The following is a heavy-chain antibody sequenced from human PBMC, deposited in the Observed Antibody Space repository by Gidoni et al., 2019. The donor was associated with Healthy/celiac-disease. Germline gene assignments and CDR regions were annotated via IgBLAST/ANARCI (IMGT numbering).Heavy chain of an antibody. Sequence: VQLVESGGGVVQPGRSLRLYCAASGFTFSSYGLHWFRPAHGKGLEWVAVIWYDGSNKYYADSVKGRVTISRDNSKNTLYLQMNSLRAEDTAVYYCARAWTLSGWPLDYWGQGTLVTVSS. J-gene: IGHJ4*02. V-gene: IGHV3-33*01. CDR1: GFTFSSYG. CDR2: IWYDGSNK. D-gene: IGHD6-19*01. CDR3: ARAWTLSGWPLDY.